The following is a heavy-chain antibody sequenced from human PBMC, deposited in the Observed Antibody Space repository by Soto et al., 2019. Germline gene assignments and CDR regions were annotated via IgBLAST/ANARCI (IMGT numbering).Heavy chain of an antibody. D-gene: IGHD3-16*01. V-gene: IGHV4-59*01. CDR2: IYYSGST. CDR3: ARADYGYFDY. CDR1: GGSISSYY. J-gene: IGHJ4*02. Sequence: QVQLQESGPGLVKPSETLSLTCTVSGGSISSYYWSWIRQPPGKGLEWIGYIYYSGSTNYNPSLKSRVTISVDTSKNQFSLKLSSVPAADTAVYYCARADYGYFDYWGQGTLVTVSS.